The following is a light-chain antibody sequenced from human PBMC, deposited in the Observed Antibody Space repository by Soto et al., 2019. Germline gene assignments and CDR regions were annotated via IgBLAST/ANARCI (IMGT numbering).Light chain of an antibody. CDR2: GAS. V-gene: IGKV3-15*01. CDR1: QSVSSN. Sequence: EIVMTQSPATLSVSPGERDTLSCRASQSVSSNLAWYQQKPGQAPRLLIYGASTRATGIPARFSGSGSGTEFTLTISSLQYEDFAVYYCQQYNNWPRTFGQGTKVDIK. J-gene: IGKJ1*01. CDR3: QQYNNWPRT.